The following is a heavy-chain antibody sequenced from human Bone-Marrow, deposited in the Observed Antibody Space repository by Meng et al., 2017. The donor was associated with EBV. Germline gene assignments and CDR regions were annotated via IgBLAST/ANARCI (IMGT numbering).Heavy chain of an antibody. CDR1: GGTIRSSNFC. Sequence: LPLQEGGPGLVKPLEPLSLSFSGVGGTIRSSNFCWGWTRQNPGEGMEWIGTIYYSGSSYNNPSLKNRVTMSVDTSKNQFSLKLSSVTAADTAVYYCARNMGDGYNPFDFWGQGTLVTVSS. V-gene: IGHV4-39*07. CDR3: ARNMGDGYNPFDF. D-gene: IGHD5-24*01. J-gene: IGHJ4*02. CDR2: IYYSGSS.